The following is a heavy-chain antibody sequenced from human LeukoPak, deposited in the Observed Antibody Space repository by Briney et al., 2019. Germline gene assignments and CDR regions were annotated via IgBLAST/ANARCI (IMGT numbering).Heavy chain of an antibody. CDR3: AKGGGLWLRHNFDY. J-gene: IGHJ4*02. Sequence: GGSLRLSCAASGFTFSSYAMSWVRQAPGKGLEWVSAISGSGGSTYYADSVKGRFTISRDNSKNTLYLQMSSLRAEDTAVYYCAKGGGLWLRHNFDYWGQGTLVTVSS. CDR2: ISGSGGST. CDR1: GFTFSSYA. D-gene: IGHD5-18*01. V-gene: IGHV3-23*01.